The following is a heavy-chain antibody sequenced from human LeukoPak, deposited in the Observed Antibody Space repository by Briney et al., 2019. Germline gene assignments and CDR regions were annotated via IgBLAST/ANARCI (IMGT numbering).Heavy chain of an antibody. CDR3: ARHGGPGAVTNVRAFGF. Sequence: SETLSLTCTVSGGSIRTGDYYRDWIRQSPGKGLEWIVTVHYSGATYYNPSLKSRVTISVDTSKNQFSLNLNSVTAADTAVYYCARHGGPGAVTNVRAFGFWGQGTMVIVSS. V-gene: IGHV4-39*01. CDR1: GGSIRTGDYY. D-gene: IGHD4-17*01. CDR2: VHYSGAT. J-gene: IGHJ3*01.